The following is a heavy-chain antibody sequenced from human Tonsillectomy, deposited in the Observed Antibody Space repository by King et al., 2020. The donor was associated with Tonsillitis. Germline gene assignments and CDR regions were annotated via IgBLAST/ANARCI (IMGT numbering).Heavy chain of an antibody. Sequence: VQLVQSGAEVKKPGASLKVSCKASGYTFTSYGISWVRQAPGQGLEWMGWLSAYNGNTNYAQNLQGRVNMTTDTSTSTAYMELRSLTSDDTAVYYCARDPSNYGDFDYWGQGTLVTVSS. CDR2: LSAYNGNT. J-gene: IGHJ4*02. D-gene: IGHD4-17*01. CDR1: GYTFTSYG. CDR3: ARDPSNYGDFDY. V-gene: IGHV1-18*04.